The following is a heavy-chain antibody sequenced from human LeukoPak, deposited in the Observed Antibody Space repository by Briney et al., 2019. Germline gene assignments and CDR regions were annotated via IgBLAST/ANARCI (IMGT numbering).Heavy chain of an antibody. J-gene: IGHJ4*02. CDR2: ISGSGGST. D-gene: IGHD4-23*01. Sequence: GGSLRLSCAASGFTFSSYGMSWVRQAPGKGLEWVSAISGSGGSTYYADSVKGRFTISRDNSKNTLYLQMNSLRAEDTAVYYCAKAWDYGGNGPDYWGQGTLVTVSS. V-gene: IGHV3-23*01. CDR3: AKAWDYGGNGPDY. CDR1: GFTFSSYG.